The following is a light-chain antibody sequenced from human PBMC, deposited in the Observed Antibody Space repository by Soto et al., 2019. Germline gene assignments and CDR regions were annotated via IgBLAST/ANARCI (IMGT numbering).Light chain of an antibody. J-gene: IGKJ5*01. CDR1: QSLSTW. V-gene: IGKV1-5*03. CDR2: KAS. Sequence: DIQMTQSPSTLSASVGDRVTITCRASQSLSTWLAWYQQKPGKAPKLLIYKASSLESWVPSRFSGSGSGTEFTLTISSLQPDDFATYYCQQYSGYPLTFGEGTRLEIK. CDR3: QQYSGYPLT.